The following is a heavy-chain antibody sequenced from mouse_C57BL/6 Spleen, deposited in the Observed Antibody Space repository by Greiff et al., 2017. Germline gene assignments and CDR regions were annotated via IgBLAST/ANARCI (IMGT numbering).Heavy chain of an antibody. CDR2: IYPGSGST. CDR1: GYTFTSYW. Sequence: VQLQQPGAELVKPGASVKMSCKASGYTFTSYWITWVKQRPGQGLEWIGDIYPGSGSTNYNEKFKGKATLTVDTSSSTAYMQLSSLTSEDSAVYYCARTNTALYYFDYWGQGTTLTVSS. D-gene: IGHD1-3*01. CDR3: ARTNTALYYFDY. V-gene: IGHV1-55*01. J-gene: IGHJ2*01.